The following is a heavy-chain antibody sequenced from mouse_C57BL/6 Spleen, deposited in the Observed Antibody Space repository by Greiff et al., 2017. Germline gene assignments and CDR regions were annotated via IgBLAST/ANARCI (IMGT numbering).Heavy chain of an antibody. CDR2: IYPRDGST. Sequence: VKLMESDAELVKPGASVKISCKVSGYTFTDHTIHWMKQRPEQGLEWIGYIYPRDGSTKYNEKFKGKATLTADKSSSTAYMQLNSLTSEDSAVYFCARDYYSNYDYAMDYWGQGTSVTVSS. CDR3: ARDYYSNYDYAMDY. CDR1: GYTFTDHT. J-gene: IGHJ4*01. D-gene: IGHD2-5*01. V-gene: IGHV1-78*01.